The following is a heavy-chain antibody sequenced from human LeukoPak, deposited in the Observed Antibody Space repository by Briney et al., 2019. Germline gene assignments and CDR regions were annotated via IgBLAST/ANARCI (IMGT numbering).Heavy chain of an antibody. J-gene: IGHJ5*02. V-gene: IGHV3-30*02. CDR2: IRYDESNK. CDR1: GFIFSNYG. CDR3: ATMQWLEGVDWFDP. D-gene: IGHD6-19*01. Sequence: GGSLRLSCAASGFIFSNYGMHWVRQAPGKGLEWVAFIRYDESNKFYADSVKGRFTISRDNSKSILFLQMNSLRAEDTAVYYCATMQWLEGVDWFDPWGQGTLVTVSS.